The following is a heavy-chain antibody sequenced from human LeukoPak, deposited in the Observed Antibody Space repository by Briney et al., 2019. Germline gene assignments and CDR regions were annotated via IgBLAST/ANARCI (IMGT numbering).Heavy chain of an antibody. Sequence: PGGSLRLSCAASGFTFSSYAMHWVRQAPGKGLEWVAVISYDGSNKYYADSVKGRFTISRDNSKNTLYLQMNSLRAEDTAVYYCARGLVVVAATPGDWFDPWGQGTLVTVSS. CDR1: GFTFSSYA. D-gene: IGHD2-15*01. CDR2: ISYDGSNK. CDR3: ARGLVVVAATPGDWFDP. V-gene: IGHV3-30-3*01. J-gene: IGHJ5*02.